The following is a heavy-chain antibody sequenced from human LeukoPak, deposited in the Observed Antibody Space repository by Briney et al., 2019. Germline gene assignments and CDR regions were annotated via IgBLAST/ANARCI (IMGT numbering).Heavy chain of an antibody. CDR1: GGSISGYY. CDR3: VRHPGIAAAFDY. D-gene: IGHD6-13*01. J-gene: IGHJ4*02. V-gene: IGHV4-59*08. CDR2: MHYSGST. Sequence: SETLSLTCTVSGGSISGYYWSWIRQPPGKGLEWIGGMHYSGSTYNNPSLRGRVTLSVDTSKNQFSLRLSSVTAADTAVYFCVRHPGIAAAFDYWGQGTLVTVSS.